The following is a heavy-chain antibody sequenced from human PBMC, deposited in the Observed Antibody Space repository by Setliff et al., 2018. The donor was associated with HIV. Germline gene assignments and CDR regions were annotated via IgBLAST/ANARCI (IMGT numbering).Heavy chain of an antibody. J-gene: IGHJ3*01. CDR3: ARDDGGYNYAEAFDV. V-gene: IGHV4-38-2*02. D-gene: IGHD3-16*01. CDR1: GYSISSDYC. CDR2: MCHGGNNN. Sequence: KPSETLSLTCGVSGYSISSDYCWGWIRQPPGKGLEWIGNMCHGGNNNYYNPSLKSRVTISVDTSKNQFFLKVTSVTAADTAVYYCARDDGGYNYAEAFDVWGQGTMVTVSS.